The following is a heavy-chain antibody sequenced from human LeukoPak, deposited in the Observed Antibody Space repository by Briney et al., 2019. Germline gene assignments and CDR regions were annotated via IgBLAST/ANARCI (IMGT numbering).Heavy chain of an antibody. V-gene: IGHV4-59*01. CDR2: IYYSGST. CDR3: ARDGHYYDSSGYAKHDAFDI. CDR1: GGSISSYY. Sequence: PSETPSLTCTVSGGSISSYYWSWIRQPPGKGLEWIGYIYYSGSTNYNPSLKSRVTISVDTSKNQFSLKLSSVTAADTAVYYCARDGHYYDSSGYAKHDAFDIWGQGTMVTVSS. J-gene: IGHJ3*02. D-gene: IGHD3-22*01.